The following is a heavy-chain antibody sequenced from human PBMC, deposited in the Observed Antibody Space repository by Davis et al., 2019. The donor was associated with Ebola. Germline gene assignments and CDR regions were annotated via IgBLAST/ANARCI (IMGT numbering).Heavy chain of an antibody. CDR3: TTSTMIVVVITTRAFDI. CDR1: GFTFSSYA. V-gene: IGHV3-49*04. J-gene: IGHJ3*02. CDR2: IRSKAYGGTT. D-gene: IGHD3-22*01. Sequence: GESLKISCAASGFTFSSYAMSWVRQAPGKGLEWVGFIRSKAYGGTTEYAASVKGRLTISRDDSKSIAYLQMNSLKTEDTAVYYCTTSTMIVVVITTRAFDIWGQGTMVTVSS.